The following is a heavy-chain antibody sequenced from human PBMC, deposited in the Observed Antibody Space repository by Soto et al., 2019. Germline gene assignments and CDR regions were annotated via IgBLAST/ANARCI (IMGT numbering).Heavy chain of an antibody. CDR2: IRSKANSYAT. J-gene: IGHJ3*02. CDR1: GFTFSGSA. V-gene: IGHV3-73*01. Sequence: GGSLRLSCAASGFTFSGSAMHWVRQASGKGLEWVGRIRSKANSYATAYAASVKGRVTISRDDSKNTAYLQMNSLKTEDTAVYYCTRLGRDYYGSGSYYTDAFDIWGQGTMVTVSS. CDR3: TRLGRDYYGSGSYYTDAFDI. D-gene: IGHD3-10*01.